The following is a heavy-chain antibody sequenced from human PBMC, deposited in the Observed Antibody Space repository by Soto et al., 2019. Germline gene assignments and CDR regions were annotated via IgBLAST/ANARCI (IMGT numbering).Heavy chain of an antibody. CDR2: ITSSSTYA. CDR1: GFTFSDWY. CDR3: ARSGGGYSFDS. D-gene: IGHD5-18*01. V-gene: IGHV3-11*05. J-gene: IGHJ4*02. Sequence: QVQLVESGGGLVKPGGSLRLSCAASGFTFSDWYMSWIRQAPGKGLEWVSYITSSSTYANYADSVKGRFTISRDNAKNSLYLEMNSLRAEDTAVYYCARSGGGYSFDSVGQGTLVTVSS.